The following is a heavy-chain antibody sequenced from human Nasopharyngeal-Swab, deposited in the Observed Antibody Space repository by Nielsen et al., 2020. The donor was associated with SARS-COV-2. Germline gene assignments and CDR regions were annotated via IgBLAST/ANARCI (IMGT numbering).Heavy chain of an antibody. CDR3: ARDRGTVTHEWYFDY. V-gene: IGHV1-46*01. D-gene: IGHD4-17*01. CDR1: GYTFTGYY. Sequence: ASVTVSCKASGYTFTGYYMHWVRQAPGQGLEWMGIINPSGGSTSYAQKFQGRVTMTRDTSTSTVYMELNSLRSEDTAVYYCARDRGTVTHEWYFDYWGQGTLVTVSS. CDR2: INPSGGST. J-gene: IGHJ4*02.